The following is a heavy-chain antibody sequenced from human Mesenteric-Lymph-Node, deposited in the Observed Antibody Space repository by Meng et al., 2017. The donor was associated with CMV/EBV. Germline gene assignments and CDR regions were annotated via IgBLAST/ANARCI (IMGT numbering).Heavy chain of an antibody. V-gene: IGHV3-21*01. CDR3: ARDSSSVGDAFDI. Sequence: ETLSLTCAASGITFSSYAMSWVRQAPGKGLEWVSSISSSSSYIYYADSVKGRFTISRDNAKNSLYLQMNSLRAEDTAVYYCARDSSSVGDAFDIWGQGTMVTVSS. D-gene: IGHD1-26*01. CDR1: GITFSSYA. CDR2: ISSSSSYI. J-gene: IGHJ3*02.